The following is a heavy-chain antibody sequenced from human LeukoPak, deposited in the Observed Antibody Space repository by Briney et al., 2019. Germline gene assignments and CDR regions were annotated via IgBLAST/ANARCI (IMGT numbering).Heavy chain of an antibody. CDR1: GFPFSYYS. V-gene: IGHV3-30-3*01. CDR3: ARGFDY. Sequence: PGGSLRLSCAASGFPFSYYSMHWVRQAPGKGLEWVAVISYDEDNKYYADSVKGRFTISRDNAKNSLYLQMNSLRAEDTAVYYCARGFDYWGQGTLVTVSS. J-gene: IGHJ4*02. CDR2: ISYDEDNK.